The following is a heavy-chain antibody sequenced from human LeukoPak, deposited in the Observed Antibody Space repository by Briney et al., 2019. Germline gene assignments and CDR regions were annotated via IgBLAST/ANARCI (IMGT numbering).Heavy chain of an antibody. D-gene: IGHD3-22*01. Sequence: ASAKVSCKASGYTFTNYDINRVRQATGQGLEWMGWMNPNSGNTGYAQKFQGRVTMTRDTSISTAYMELNSLRSEDTAVYYCARVHYYDSKGNWFDPWGQGTLVTVSS. V-gene: IGHV1-8*01. CDR1: GYTFTNYD. J-gene: IGHJ5*02. CDR3: ARVHYYDSKGNWFDP. CDR2: MNPNSGNT.